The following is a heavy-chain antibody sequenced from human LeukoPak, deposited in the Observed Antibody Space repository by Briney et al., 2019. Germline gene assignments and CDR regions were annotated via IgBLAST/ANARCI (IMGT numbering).Heavy chain of an antibody. CDR2: ISGSGGST. CDR1: GFTFSSYA. D-gene: IGHD5-24*01. Sequence: PGGSLRLSCAASGFTFSSYAMSWVRQAPGKGLEWVSAISGSGGSTYYADSVKGRFTISRDNSKNTLYLQMNSLRAEDTAVYYCARGGWAGDGYRYGRDYFDYWGQGTLVTVSS. CDR3: ARGGWAGDGYRYGRDYFDY. V-gene: IGHV3-23*01. J-gene: IGHJ4*02.